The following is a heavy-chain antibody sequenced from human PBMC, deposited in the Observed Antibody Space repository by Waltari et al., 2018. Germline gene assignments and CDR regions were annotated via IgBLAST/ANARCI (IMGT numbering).Heavy chain of an antibody. Sequence: QVQLVQSGAEVKKPGASVKVSCKASGYTFTSYYMHWVRQAPGQGLEWMGIINPSGGSTSYAQKFQGRVTMTRDTSTSTVYMELSSLRSEDTAVYYCARGGGDYDDYYYGMDVWGQGTTVTVSS. D-gene: IGHD4-17*01. J-gene: IGHJ6*02. V-gene: IGHV1-46*01. CDR2: INPSGGST. CDR3: ARGGGDYDDYYYGMDV. CDR1: GYTFTSYY.